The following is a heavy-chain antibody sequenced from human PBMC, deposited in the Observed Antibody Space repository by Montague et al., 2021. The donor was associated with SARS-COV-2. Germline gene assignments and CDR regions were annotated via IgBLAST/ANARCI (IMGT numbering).Heavy chain of an antibody. J-gene: IGHJ3*02. CDR2: IYYSGST. V-gene: IGHV4-59*08. D-gene: IGHD2-2*01. Sequence: SETLSLTCTVSGGFISSYYWSWIRQPPGKGLEWIGYIYYSGSTNXXPSLKSRVTISVDTSKNQFSLKLSSVTAADTAVYYCARRALGYCSSTSCETAFDIWGQGTMVTVSS. CDR1: GGFISSYY. CDR3: ARRALGYCSSTSCETAFDI.